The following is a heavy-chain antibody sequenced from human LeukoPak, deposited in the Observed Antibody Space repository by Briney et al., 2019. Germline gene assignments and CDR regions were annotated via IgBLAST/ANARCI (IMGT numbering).Heavy chain of an antibody. Sequence: SETLSLTCTVSGGSMNNYYWSWFRRPPGKGLEWIAYVYQTGDTRHNPSLKSRLSTSLDTSKNQFSLQLRSVTATDTAVYYCARHPFSAPFDYWGQGILVTVSS. CDR1: GGSMNNYY. V-gene: IGHV4-59*08. J-gene: IGHJ4*02. D-gene: IGHD6-19*01. CDR3: ARHPFSAPFDY. CDR2: VYQTGDT.